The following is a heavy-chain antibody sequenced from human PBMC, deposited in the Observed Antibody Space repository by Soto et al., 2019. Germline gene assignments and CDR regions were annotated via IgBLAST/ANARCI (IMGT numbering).Heavy chain of an antibody. D-gene: IGHD3-3*01. J-gene: IGHJ4*02. CDR1: GFTFSSYA. Sequence: QVQLVESGGGVVQPGRSLRLSCAASGFTFSSYAMHWVRQXPXXGLEWGAVISYAGSNKYYADSVKGRFTISRDNSKNXRXLXXXSLGXEXXAVYYCASVXYDFCFDYWGQGTLVTVSS. V-gene: IGHV3-30-3*01. CDR3: ASVXYDFCFDY. CDR2: ISYAGSNK.